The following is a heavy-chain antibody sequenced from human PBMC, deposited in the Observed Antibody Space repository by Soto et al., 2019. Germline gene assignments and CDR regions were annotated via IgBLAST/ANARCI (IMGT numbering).Heavy chain of an antibody. D-gene: IGHD6-13*01. CDR2: IIPILGIA. CDR1: GGTFSSYT. Sequence: SVKVSCTASGGTFSSYTISWVRQAPGQGLEWMGRIIPILGIANYAQKFQGRVTITADKSTSTAYMELSSLRSEDTAVYYCARDMVTGAAAKFDPWGQGTLVTVSS. J-gene: IGHJ5*02. V-gene: IGHV1-69*04. CDR3: ARDMVTGAAAKFDP.